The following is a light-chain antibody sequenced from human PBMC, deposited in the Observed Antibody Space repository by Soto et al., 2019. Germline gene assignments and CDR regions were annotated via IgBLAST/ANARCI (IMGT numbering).Light chain of an antibody. CDR2: GAS. Sequence: EIVMTQSPATLSVSPGERATLSCRASQSVSSNLAWYQHRPGQAPRLLINGASTRATGIPGRFSGSGSGTEFTLTISSLQSEDIAVYFGLQYNNWPPETWTFGPGTKVEIK. J-gene: IGKJ1*01. V-gene: IGKV3-15*01. CDR1: QSVSSN. CDR3: LQYNNWPPETWT.